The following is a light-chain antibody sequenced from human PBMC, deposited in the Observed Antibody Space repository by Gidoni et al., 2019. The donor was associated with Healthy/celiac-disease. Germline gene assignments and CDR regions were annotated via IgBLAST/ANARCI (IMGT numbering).Light chain of an antibody. Sequence: EILMTPSPATLSVSPGERATLSCTASQSVSSNLAWYQQKPGQAPRLLIYGASTRATGIPARFSGSGSGTEFTLTISSLQAEDFAVYYCQQYNNWPPYTFGQXTKLEIK. CDR3: QQYNNWPPYT. CDR1: QSVSSN. V-gene: IGKV3-15*01. CDR2: GAS. J-gene: IGKJ2*01.